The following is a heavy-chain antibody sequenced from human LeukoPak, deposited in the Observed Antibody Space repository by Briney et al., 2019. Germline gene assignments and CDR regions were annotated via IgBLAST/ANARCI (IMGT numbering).Heavy chain of an antibody. Sequence: GGSLRLSCAASGFTVSSNYMSWVRQAPGKGLEWVSVIYSGGSTYYADSVKGRFTISRDNSKNTLYPQMNSLRAEDTAVYYCARDPRVATIRPGDYWGQGTLVTVSS. CDR1: GFTVSSNY. CDR2: IYSGGST. J-gene: IGHJ4*02. CDR3: ARDPRVATIRPGDY. V-gene: IGHV3-66*01. D-gene: IGHD5-12*01.